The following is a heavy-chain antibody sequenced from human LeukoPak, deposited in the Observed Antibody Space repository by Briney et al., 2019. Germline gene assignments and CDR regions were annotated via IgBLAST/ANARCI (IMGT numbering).Heavy chain of an antibody. CDR2: INPNSGGT. J-gene: IGHJ6*02. Sequence: ASVKVSCKASGYTFTSYGISWVRQAPGQGLEWMGWINPNSGGTNYAQKFQGWVTMTRDTSISTAYMELSRLRSDDTAVYYCARGRGQRGGYSYGYFFYGMDVWGQGTTVTVSS. D-gene: IGHD5-18*01. V-gene: IGHV1-2*04. CDR3: ARGRGQRGGYSYGYFFYGMDV. CDR1: GYTFTSYG.